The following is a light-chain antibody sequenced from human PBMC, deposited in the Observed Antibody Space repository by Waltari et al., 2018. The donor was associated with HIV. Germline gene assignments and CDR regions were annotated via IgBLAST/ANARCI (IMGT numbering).Light chain of an antibody. CDR3: QQSKGTPT. J-gene: IGKJ4*01. V-gene: IGKV1-39*01. CDR1: QSIVSY. Sequence: DIQMTQSPSSLSASVGDRVTITCRASQSIVSYLNWYQQKPGKAPNLLIYTASSLQSGVPSRFIGSVSGTDFTLTISSLQPENFATYYLQQSKGTPTSGGGPGWRS. CDR2: TAS.